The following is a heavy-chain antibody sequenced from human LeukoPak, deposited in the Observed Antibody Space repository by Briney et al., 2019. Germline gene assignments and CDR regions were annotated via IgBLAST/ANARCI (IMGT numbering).Heavy chain of an antibody. CDR2: ISYDGSNK. CDR1: GYTFTGYY. CDR3: AKSSYYA. Sequence: SCKASGYTFTGYYMHWVRQAPGKGLEWVAVISYDGSNKYYADSVKGRFTISRDNSKNTLYLQMNSLRAEDTAVYYCAKSSYYAWGQGTLVTVSS. D-gene: IGHD1-26*01. V-gene: IGHV3-30*18. J-gene: IGHJ5*02.